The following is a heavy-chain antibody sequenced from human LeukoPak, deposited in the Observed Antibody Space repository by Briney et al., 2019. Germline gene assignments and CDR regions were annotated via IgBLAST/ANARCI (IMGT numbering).Heavy chain of an antibody. CDR2: IKQDGSQE. J-gene: IGHJ4*02. D-gene: IGHD5-18*01. V-gene: IGHV3-7*01. Sequence: PGGSLRLSCAASRFTLSTYWMSWVRQAPGKGLEWVAHIKQDGSQEYSADSVKGRFTISRDNAENSLYLQMNSLRVEDTAFYYCARDLAYSGLDYWGQGMLVTVSS. CDR1: RFTLSTYW. CDR3: ARDLAYSGLDY.